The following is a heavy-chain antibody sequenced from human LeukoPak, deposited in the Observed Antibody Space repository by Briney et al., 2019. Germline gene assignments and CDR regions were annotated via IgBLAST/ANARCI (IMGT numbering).Heavy chain of an antibody. CDR2: ISGCGGST. V-gene: IGHV3-23*01. CDR1: GFTFSSYA. D-gene: IGHD2-2*01. CDR3: ANPPLGGYCSSTSCYFDY. J-gene: IGHJ4*02. Sequence: GGSLRLSCAASGFTFSSYAMSWVRQAPGKGLEWVSAISGCGGSTYYADSVKGRFTISRDNSKNTLYLQMNSLRAEDTAVYYCANPPLGGYCSSTSCYFDYWGQGTLVTVSS.